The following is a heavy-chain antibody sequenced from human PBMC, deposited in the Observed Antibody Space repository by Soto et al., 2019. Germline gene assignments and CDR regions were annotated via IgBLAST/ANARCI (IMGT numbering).Heavy chain of an antibody. J-gene: IGHJ4*02. CDR3: AREFPYYLRMHSYLDY. D-gene: IGHD3-16*01. CDR1: GDSVSCNSAA. CDR2: TYYRSRWYN. V-gene: IGHV6-1*01. Sequence: SQTLSLRCAISGDSVSCNSAAWNWIRQSPSRGLEWLGRTYYRSRWYNDYAVSVKSRITVTQDTSKNQFSLHLNSVTPEDTAVYDCAREFPYYLRMHSYLDYWGQGALVTISS.